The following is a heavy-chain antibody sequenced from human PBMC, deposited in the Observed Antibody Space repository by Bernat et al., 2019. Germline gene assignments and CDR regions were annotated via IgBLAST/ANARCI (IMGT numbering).Heavy chain of an antibody. J-gene: IGHJ6*02. CDR1: GFTFSSYG. D-gene: IGHD1-20*01. Sequence: QVQLVESGGGVVQPGRSLRLSCAASGFTFSSYGMHWVRQAPGKGLEWVAVIWYDGSNKYYADSVKGRFTISRDNSKNTLYLQMNSLRAEDTAVYYCAREGRYNWNYYYYGMDVWGQGTTVTVSS. V-gene: IGHV3-33*01. CDR2: IWYDGSNK. CDR3: AREGRYNWNYYYYGMDV.